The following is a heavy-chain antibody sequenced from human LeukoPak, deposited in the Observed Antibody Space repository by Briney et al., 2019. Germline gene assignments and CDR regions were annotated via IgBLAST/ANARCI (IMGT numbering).Heavy chain of an antibody. Sequence: ASVKVSCKASGYTFTGYYMHWVRQAPGQGLEWMGRINPNSGGTNYAQKFQGRVTMTRDTSTSTAYMELRSLRSDDTAVYYCARTITMVRGVIITNNWFDPWGQGTLVTVSS. V-gene: IGHV1-2*06. J-gene: IGHJ5*02. CDR3: ARTITMVRGVIITNNWFDP. CDR1: GYTFTGYY. CDR2: INPNSGGT. D-gene: IGHD3-10*01.